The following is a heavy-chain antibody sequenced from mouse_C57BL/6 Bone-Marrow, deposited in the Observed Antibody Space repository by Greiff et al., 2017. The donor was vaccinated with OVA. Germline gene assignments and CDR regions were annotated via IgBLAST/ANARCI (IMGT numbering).Heavy chain of an antibody. CDR3: ARGGQLRVLYYFDY. J-gene: IGHJ2*01. CDR2: IYPGDGDT. D-gene: IGHD3-2*02. Sequence: QVQLKESGPELVKPGASVKISCKASGYAFSSSWMNWVKQRPGKGLEWIGRIYPGDGDTNYNGKFKGKATLTADKSSSTAYMQLSSLTSEDSAVYFGARGGQLRVLYYFDYWGQGTTLTVSS. V-gene: IGHV1-82*01. CDR1: GYAFSSSW.